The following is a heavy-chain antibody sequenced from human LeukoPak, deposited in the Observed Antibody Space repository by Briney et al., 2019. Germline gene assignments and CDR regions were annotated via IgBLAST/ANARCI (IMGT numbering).Heavy chain of an antibody. CDR2: IYTSGST. D-gene: IGHD4-17*01. CDR1: GGSISSYY. V-gene: IGHV4-4*07. Sequence: SETLSLTCTVSGGSISSYYWSWIRQPAGKGLEWIGRIYTSGSTNYNPSLKSRVTMSVDTSKNQFSLKLSSVTAADTAVYYCARVIKDYGDYVWWFDPWGQGTLVTVSS. J-gene: IGHJ5*02. CDR3: ARVIKDYGDYVWWFDP.